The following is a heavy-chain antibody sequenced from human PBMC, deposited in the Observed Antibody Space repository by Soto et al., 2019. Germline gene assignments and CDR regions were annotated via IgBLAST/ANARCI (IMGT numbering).Heavy chain of an antibody. CDR3: ARVVLWFGELNGMDV. CDR2: ISAYNGNT. V-gene: IGHV1-18*01. CDR1: GYTFTSYG. Sequence: ASVKVSCKASGYTFTSYGISWVRQAPGQGLEWMGSISAYNGNTNYAQKLQGRVTMTTDTSTSTAYMELRSLRSDDTAVYYCARVVLWFGELNGMDVWGQGTTVTVSS. D-gene: IGHD3-10*01. J-gene: IGHJ6*02.